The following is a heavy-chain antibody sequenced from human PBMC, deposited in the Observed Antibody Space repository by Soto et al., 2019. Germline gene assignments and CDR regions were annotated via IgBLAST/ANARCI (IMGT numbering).Heavy chain of an antibody. J-gene: IGHJ5*02. D-gene: IGHD6-13*01. CDR2: ISSSSTI. V-gene: IGHV3-48*01. CDR1: GVTFISYS. CDR3: ARHPERIAQIGWFDP. Sequence: TGGSLRLSCAASGVTFISYSMNWVRQAPGKGLEWVSYISSSSTIYYADSVKGRFTISRDNAKNSLYLQMNSLRAEDTAVYYCARHPERIAQIGWFDPWGQGTLVTVSS.